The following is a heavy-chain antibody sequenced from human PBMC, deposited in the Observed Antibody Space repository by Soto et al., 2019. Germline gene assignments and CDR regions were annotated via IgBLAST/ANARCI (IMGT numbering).Heavy chain of an antibody. J-gene: IGHJ6*03. CDR1: GYTFTSYD. D-gene: IGHD6-13*01. CDR3: ARGTRYSSSWYGVYYYYYMDV. CDR2: MNPNSGNT. V-gene: IGHV1-8*01. Sequence: QVQLVQSGAEVKKPGASVKVSCKASGYTFTSYDINWVRQATGQGLEWMGWMNPNSGNTGYAQKFHGRVTMTRNTSISTAYIELSSLRSEDTAVYYCARGTRYSSSWYGVYYYYYMDVWGKGTTVTVSS.